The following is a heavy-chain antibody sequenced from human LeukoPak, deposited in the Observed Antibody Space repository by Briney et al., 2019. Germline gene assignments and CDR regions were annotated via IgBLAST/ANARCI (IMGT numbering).Heavy chain of an antibody. V-gene: IGHV4-34*01. J-gene: IGHJ4*02. Sequence: SETLSLTCAVSGGSVNRGTFFWTWIRQPPGKGLEWIGEISHSGSTTYNPSLRSRVTISGDTSKKQFSLKLSSVTAADTAVYYCVTYYYGSSAPKRNYWGQGILVTVSS. CDR3: VTYYYGSSAPKRNY. CDR1: GGSVNRGTFF. CDR2: ISHSGST. D-gene: IGHD3-22*01.